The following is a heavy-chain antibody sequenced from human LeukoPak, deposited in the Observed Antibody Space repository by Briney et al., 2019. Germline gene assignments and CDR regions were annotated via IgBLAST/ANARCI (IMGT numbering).Heavy chain of an antibody. CDR3: ARVAAGYSVNYFDY. CDR2: ISTGSSTT. V-gene: IGHV3-48*02. J-gene: IGHJ4*02. Sequence: PGGSLRLSCAASEFAFSTYNMNWVRQAPGKGLEWVSYISTGSSTTYYADSVKGRFTISRDNVENSLYLQMNSLRDEDTAVYYCARVAAGYSVNYFDYWGQGTLSPSPQ. CDR1: EFAFSTYN. D-gene: IGHD4-23*01.